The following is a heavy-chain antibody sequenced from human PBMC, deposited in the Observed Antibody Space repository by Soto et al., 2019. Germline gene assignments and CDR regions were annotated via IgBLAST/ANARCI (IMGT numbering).Heavy chain of an antibody. CDR1: GFTFSSYA. J-gene: IGHJ4*02. CDR2: ISSSGGST. CDR3: AKYQPMTQPRPYFDY. Sequence: EVQLLESGGALIQPGGSLRLSCAASGFTFSSYAISWVRQAPGKGLGWVSAISSSGGSTFYADTVKGRFTISRDNSRNTLYLQMNSLRAEDTAIYYCAKYQPMTQPRPYFDYWGQGTLVTVSS. V-gene: IGHV3-23*01. D-gene: IGHD3-22*01.